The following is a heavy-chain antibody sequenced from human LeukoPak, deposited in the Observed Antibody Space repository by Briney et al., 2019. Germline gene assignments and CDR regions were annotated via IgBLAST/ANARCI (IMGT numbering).Heavy chain of an antibody. Sequence: GESLKISCKGSEYSFAKYWIGWVRQMPGKGLEWMGLIYPDDSDAKYSPSFQGQVTISADKSISTAYLHWSSLKASDTAMYYCAKLGAYSSSWYGFFDYWGQGTLVTVSS. CDR1: EYSFAKYW. J-gene: IGHJ4*02. CDR3: AKLGAYSSSWYGFFDY. CDR2: IYPDDSDA. D-gene: IGHD6-13*01. V-gene: IGHV5-51*01.